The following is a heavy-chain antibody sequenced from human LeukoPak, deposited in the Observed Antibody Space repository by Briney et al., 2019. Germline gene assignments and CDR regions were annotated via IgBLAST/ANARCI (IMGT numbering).Heavy chain of an antibody. D-gene: IGHD5-12*01. CDR3: AREEVATRFDY. Sequence: GGSLRLSCAASGFTFSSYWMHWVRQAPGKGLVWVSRINSDGSSTSYADSVKGRFTISRDNAKSTLYLQMNSLRAEDTAVYYCAREEVATRFDYWGQGTLVTVSS. CDR2: INSDGSST. CDR1: GFTFSSYW. V-gene: IGHV3-74*01. J-gene: IGHJ4*02.